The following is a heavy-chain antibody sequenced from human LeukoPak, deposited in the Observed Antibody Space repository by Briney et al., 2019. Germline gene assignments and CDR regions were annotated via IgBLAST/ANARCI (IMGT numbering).Heavy chain of an antibody. CDR2: ICSSSSLI. CDR1: GFTFSSYS. D-gene: IGHD4/OR15-4a*01. Sequence: GGSLRLSFAASGFTFSSYSMNWGRQAPGKGLEWVSSICSSSSLIYYADSVKGRFTIYSDNAKNSLYLQMNSLRAEETAVYYCAGDMVGDYWGQGTLVTVSS. J-gene: IGHJ4*02. V-gene: IGHV3-21*01. CDR3: AGDMVGDY.